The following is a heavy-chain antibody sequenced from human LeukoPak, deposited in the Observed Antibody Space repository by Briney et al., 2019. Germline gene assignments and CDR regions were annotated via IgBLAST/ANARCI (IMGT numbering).Heavy chain of an antibody. CDR3: VGFLEWLLSAYFDY. Sequence: GGSLRLSCAASGFTFSSYAMSWVRQAPGKGLEWVSAISGSGGSTYYADSVKGRFTISRDNSKNTLYLQMNSLRAEDTAVHYCVGFLEWLLSAYFDYWGQGTLVTVSS. V-gene: IGHV3-23*01. D-gene: IGHD3-3*01. CDR1: GFTFSSYA. CDR2: ISGSGGST. J-gene: IGHJ4*02.